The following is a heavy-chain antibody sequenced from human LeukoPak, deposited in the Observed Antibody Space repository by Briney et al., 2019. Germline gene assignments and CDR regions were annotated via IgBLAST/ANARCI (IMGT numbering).Heavy chain of an antibody. CDR2: INHSGST. J-gene: IGHJ6*02. CDR3: ARGPHQLPTYYYYDMDV. D-gene: IGHD2-2*01. CDR1: GGSFSGYY. Sequence: SETLSLTCAVYGGSFSGYYWSWIRQPPGKGLEWIGEINHSGSTNYNPSLKSRVTISVDTSKNQFSLKLSSVTAADTAVYYCARGPHQLPTYYYYDMDVWGQGTTVTVSS. V-gene: IGHV4-34*01.